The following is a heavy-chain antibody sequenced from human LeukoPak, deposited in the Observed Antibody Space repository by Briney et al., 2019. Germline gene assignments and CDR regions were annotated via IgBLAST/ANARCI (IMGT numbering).Heavy chain of an antibody. J-gene: IGHJ5*02. CDR2: IIPIFGTA. V-gene: IGHV1-69*06. Sequence: SVKVSCKASGGTFSSYAISWVRQAPGQGLEWMGGIIPIFGTANYAQKFQGRVTITADRSTSTAYMELSSLRSEDTAVYYCASFDWNDLNWFDPWGQGTLVTVSS. CDR1: GGTFSSYA. CDR3: ASFDWNDLNWFDP. D-gene: IGHD1-1*01.